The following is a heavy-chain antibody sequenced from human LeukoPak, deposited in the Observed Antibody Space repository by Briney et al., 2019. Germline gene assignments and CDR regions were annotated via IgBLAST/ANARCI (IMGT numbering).Heavy chain of an antibody. Sequence: PGGSLRLSCAASGFTFSSYSMNWVRQAPGKGLEWVSCISTGSSYIYYADSVKGRFTISRDNAKNSLYLQMNSLRAEDTAVYYCARGSHYYYDSSGYQYPSDYWGQGTLVTVSS. CDR3: ARGSHYYYDSSGYQYPSDY. CDR1: GFTFSSYS. J-gene: IGHJ4*02. V-gene: IGHV3-21*01. CDR2: ISTGSSYI. D-gene: IGHD3-22*01.